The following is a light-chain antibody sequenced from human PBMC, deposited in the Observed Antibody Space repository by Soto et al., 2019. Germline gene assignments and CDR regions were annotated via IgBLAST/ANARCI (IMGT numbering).Light chain of an antibody. CDR2: AAS. Sequence: DIQLTQSPSFLSSSVGDRATITCRASQGLSSYLAWYQQKPGKAPKLLIYAASTWQSGVPSRFSGSGSGTEFTLTISSLQPEDFATYYCQQLNSYPITFGQGTRLEIK. CDR3: QQLNSYPIT. CDR1: QGLSSY. J-gene: IGKJ5*01. V-gene: IGKV1-9*01.